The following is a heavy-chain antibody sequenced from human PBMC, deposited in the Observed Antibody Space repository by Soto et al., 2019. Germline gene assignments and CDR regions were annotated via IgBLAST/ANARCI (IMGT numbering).Heavy chain of an antibody. CDR3: ASSPNRGGSYVRRRDFDY. V-gene: IGHV4-31*03. D-gene: IGHD2-15*01. J-gene: IGHJ4*02. CDR2: IYYSGST. Sequence: SETLSLTCTVSGGSISSGGYYWSWIRQHPGKGLEWIGYIYYSGSTYYNPSLKSRVTIPVDTSKNQFSLKLSSVTAADTAVYYCASSPNRGGSYVRRRDFDYWGQGTLVTVSS. CDR1: GGSISSGGYY.